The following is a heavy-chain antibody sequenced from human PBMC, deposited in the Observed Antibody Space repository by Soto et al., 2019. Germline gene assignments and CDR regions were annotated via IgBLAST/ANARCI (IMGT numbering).Heavy chain of an antibody. Sequence: QVQLQESGPGLVKPPQTLSLTCTVSGASIRSGGFYWSWIRQHPEKGLEWIGYFYYSGNAYYNPYRGRRLTISGDASKNQFTLNLSSVTAADTAVYFCARAMVAVNYFDYWGQGILVTVSS. D-gene: IGHD5-12*01. CDR2: FYYSGNA. J-gene: IGHJ4*02. CDR1: GASIRSGGFY. V-gene: IGHV4-31*03. CDR3: ARAMVAVNYFDY.